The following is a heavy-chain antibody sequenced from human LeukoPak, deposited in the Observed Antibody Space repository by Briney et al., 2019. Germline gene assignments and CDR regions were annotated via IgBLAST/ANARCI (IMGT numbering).Heavy chain of an antibody. CDR2: INGDGTTT. CDR1: GLTFSSYW. D-gene: IGHD3-22*01. CDR3: ARQYYYDSSGYSLDS. J-gene: IGHJ4*02. V-gene: IGHV3-74*01. Sequence: PGGSLRLSCAASGLTFSSYWMHWVRQAPGKGLVWVSRINGDGTTTSYADSVKGRFTISRDNAKNTLYLQMNSLRAEDTAVYYCARQYYYDSSGYSLDSWGQGTLVTVSS.